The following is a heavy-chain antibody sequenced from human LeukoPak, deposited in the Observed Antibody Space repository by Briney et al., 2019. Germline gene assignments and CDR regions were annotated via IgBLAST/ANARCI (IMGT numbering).Heavy chain of an antibody. J-gene: IGHJ5*02. CDR1: GGSFSGYY. CDR2: ISHSGST. CDR3: ARASPVVVVAAKKYNWFDP. D-gene: IGHD2-15*01. V-gene: IGHV4-34*01. Sequence: SETLSLTCAVYGGSFSGYYWSWIRQPPGKWLEWIGEISHSGSTNYNPSLKSRVTISVDTSKNQFSLKLSSVTAADTAVYYCARASPVVVVAAKKYNWFDPWGQGPLVTVSS.